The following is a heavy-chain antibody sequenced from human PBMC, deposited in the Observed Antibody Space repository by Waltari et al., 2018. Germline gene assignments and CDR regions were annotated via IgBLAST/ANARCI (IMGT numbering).Heavy chain of an antibody. CDR1: GFTFNNFC. Sequence: EVQLVESGGGLVQPGWSLRLSCAASGFTFNNFCMHWVRQDAGKGLMWVSRIKNDGSGPIYAESVKGRFTISRDNAKNTLYLQMNSLRPEDTAVYYCVRAYYDGRLDYWGQGTLVTASS. D-gene: IGHD3-22*01. CDR2: IKNDGSGP. J-gene: IGHJ4*01. V-gene: IGHV3-74*01. CDR3: VRAYYDGRLDY.